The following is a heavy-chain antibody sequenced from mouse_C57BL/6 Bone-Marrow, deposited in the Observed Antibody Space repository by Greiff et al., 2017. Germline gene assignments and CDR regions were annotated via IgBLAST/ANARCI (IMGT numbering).Heavy chain of an antibody. Sequence: QVQLQQSGPELVKPGASVKISCKASGYTFTDYYINWVKQRPGQGLEWIGWLYPGSGNTKYNEKFKGKATLTVDTSSSTAYMQLSSLTSEDSAVYFCARTGARMYRYFDVWGTGTTVTVSS. CDR2: LYPGSGNT. CDR3: ARTGARMYRYFDV. D-gene: IGHD4-1*01. V-gene: IGHV1-84*01. CDR1: GYTFTDYY. J-gene: IGHJ1*03.